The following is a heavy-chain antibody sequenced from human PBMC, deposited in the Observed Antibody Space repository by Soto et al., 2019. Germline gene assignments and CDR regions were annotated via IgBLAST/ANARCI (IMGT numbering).Heavy chain of an antibody. CDR2: INPNSGVT. CDR1: GYSFTGYY. CDR3: ARESGGATATLDYYYFYMDV. J-gene: IGHJ6*03. V-gene: IGHV1-2*02. Sequence: QVQLVQSGAEVKKPGASVTVSCRASGYSFTGYYMHWVRQAPGQGLEWMGWINPNSGVTKYAQKFQGRVTMTRDTSIRTVYMELSRLRYDDTAVYYCARESGGATATLDYYYFYMDVWGTGTTVTVSS. D-gene: IGHD1-26*01.